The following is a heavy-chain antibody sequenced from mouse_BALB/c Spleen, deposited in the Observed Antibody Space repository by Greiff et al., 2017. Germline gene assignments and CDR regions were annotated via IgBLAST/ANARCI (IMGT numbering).Heavy chain of an antibody. CDR3: ARCDYDGRFSY. J-gene: IGHJ3*01. D-gene: IGHD2-4*01. Sequence: EVMLVESGGGLVQPGGSRKLSCAASGFTFSSFGMHWVRQAPEKGLEWVAYISSGSSTIYYADTVKGRFTISRDNPKNTLFLQMTSLRSEDTAMYYCARCDYDGRFSYWGQGTLVTVSA. CDR1: GFTFSSFG. V-gene: IGHV5-17*02. CDR2: ISSGSSTI.